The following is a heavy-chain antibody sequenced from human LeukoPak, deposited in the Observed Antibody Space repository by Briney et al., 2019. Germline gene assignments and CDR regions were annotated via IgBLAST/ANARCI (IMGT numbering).Heavy chain of an antibody. Sequence: SETLSLTCTVSGGSINNYYWSWIRQPPGKGLEWIGYIYYSGSTNYNPSLKSRVTISVDTSKNQFSLKLSSVTAADTAVYYCARNLVVRGVITAYYFDYWGQGTLVTVSS. D-gene: IGHD3-10*01. CDR3: ARNLVVRGVITAYYFDY. J-gene: IGHJ4*02. V-gene: IGHV4-59*01. CDR2: IYYSGST. CDR1: GGSINNYY.